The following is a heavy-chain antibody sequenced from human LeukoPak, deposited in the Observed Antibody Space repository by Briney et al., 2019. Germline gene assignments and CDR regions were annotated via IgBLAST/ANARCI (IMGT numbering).Heavy chain of an antibody. CDR2: IYYSGST. CDR3: ARGFRIVVVPAAITNWFDP. CDR1: GGSISSYY. V-gene: IGHV4-59*12. D-gene: IGHD2-2*01. J-gene: IGHJ5*02. Sequence: SETLSLTCTVSGGSISSYYWSWIRQPPGKGLEWIGYIYYSGSTNYNPSLKSRVTISVDRSKNQFSLKLSSVTAADTAVYYCARGFRIVVVPAAITNWFDPWGQGTLVTVSS.